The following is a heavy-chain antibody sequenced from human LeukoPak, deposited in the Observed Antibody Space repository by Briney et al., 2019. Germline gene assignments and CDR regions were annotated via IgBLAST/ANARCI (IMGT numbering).Heavy chain of an antibody. D-gene: IGHD3-22*01. CDR3: ARDDRKVYYYYGMDV. Sequence: GGSLRLSCAASGFTFSSYAMSWVRQAPGKSLEWVSGIGGSGSRTYYADSVKGRFTISRDNLQMNSLRAEDTAVYYCARDDRKVYYYYGMDVWGQGTTVTVSS. V-gene: IGHV3-23*01. J-gene: IGHJ6*02. CDR2: IGGSGSRT. CDR1: GFTFSSYA.